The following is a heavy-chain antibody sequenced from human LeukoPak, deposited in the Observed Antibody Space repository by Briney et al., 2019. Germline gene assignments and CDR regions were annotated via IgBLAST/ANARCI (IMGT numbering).Heavy chain of an antibody. D-gene: IGHD3-22*01. CDR3: ARDSSFLNYYDSSGSLEDTPFDY. CDR2: VYYSGST. Sequence: PSETLSLTCTVSGGSISSSSYYWGWIRQPPGKGLEWIGRVYYSGSTYYNPSLKSRFTMSVDTSKNQFSLKLSSVTAADTAVYYCARDSSFLNYYDSSGSLEDTPFDYWGQGTLVTVSS. V-gene: IGHV4-39*02. CDR1: GGSISSSSYY. J-gene: IGHJ4*02.